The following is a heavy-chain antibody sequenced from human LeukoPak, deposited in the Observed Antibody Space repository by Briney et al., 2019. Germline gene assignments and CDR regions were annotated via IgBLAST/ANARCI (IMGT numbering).Heavy chain of an antibody. CDR3: ARDRYYDSSGYVFDY. J-gene: IGHJ4*02. Sequence: SETLSLTCTVSGGSISSYYWSWIRQPAGKGLEWIGRIYTSGSANYNPSLKSQVTMSVDTSKNQFSLKLSSVTAADTAVYYCARDRYYDSSGYVFDYWGQGTLVTVSS. D-gene: IGHD3-22*01. CDR1: GGSISSYY. V-gene: IGHV4-4*07. CDR2: IYTSGSA.